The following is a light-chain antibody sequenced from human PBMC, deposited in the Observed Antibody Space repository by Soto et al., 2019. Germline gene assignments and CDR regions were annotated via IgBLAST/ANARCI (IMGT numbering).Light chain of an antibody. CDR2: GAS. V-gene: IGKV3-15*01. Sequence: EILMTQSPVTLSVSAGERATLSCRASQSISGKLAWYQQRPGQAPRLLIYGASSRATGIPSRFSGSGSGTQFTLTISSLQSDDLAVYYCYQYSGWPRTFGQGTKVDIK. CDR3: YQYSGWPRT. J-gene: IGKJ1*01. CDR1: QSISGK.